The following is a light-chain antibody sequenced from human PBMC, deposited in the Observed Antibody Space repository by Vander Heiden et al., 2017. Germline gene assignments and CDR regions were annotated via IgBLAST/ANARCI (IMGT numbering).Light chain of an antibody. Sequence: IQMTQFPSTLSASVGDRVTITCRASQYISTSLAWYQQKPGKAPSLLIYKASTLESGVPSRFSGSGSGTDFTLTISSLLPDDFATYYCQQYNNSPYIFGQGTKLEIK. J-gene: IGKJ2*01. CDR1: QYISTS. CDR2: KAS. CDR3: QQYNNSPYI. V-gene: IGKV1-5*03.